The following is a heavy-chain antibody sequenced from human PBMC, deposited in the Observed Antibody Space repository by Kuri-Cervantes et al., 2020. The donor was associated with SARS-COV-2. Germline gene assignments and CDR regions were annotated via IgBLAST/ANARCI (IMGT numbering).Heavy chain of an antibody. J-gene: IGHJ5*02. CDR1: GYTFTNYA. Sequence: ASVKVSCKTSGYTFTNYAISWVRQAPGQGLEWMGWISVYNVNINYARKFQGRVTMTADTSTSTAFMDLRSLRSDDTAVYYCARSPDFWSGLNWFDPWGQGTLVTVSS. D-gene: IGHD3-3*01. CDR2: ISVYNVNI. V-gene: IGHV1-18*01. CDR3: ARSPDFWSGLNWFDP.